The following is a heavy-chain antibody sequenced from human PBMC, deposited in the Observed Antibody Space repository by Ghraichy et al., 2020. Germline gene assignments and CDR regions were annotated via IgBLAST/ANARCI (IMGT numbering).Heavy chain of an antibody. CDR1: GYTFTSYG. CDR3: ARDDHYYDSSGDFDY. CDR2: ISAYNGNT. J-gene: IGHJ4*02. D-gene: IGHD3-22*01. V-gene: IGHV1-18*01. Sequence: ASVKVSCKASGYTFTSYGISWVRQAPGQGLEWMGWISAYNGNTNYAQKLQGRVTMTTDTSTSTAYMELRSLRSDDTAVYYCARDDHYYDSSGDFDYWGQGTLVTVSS.